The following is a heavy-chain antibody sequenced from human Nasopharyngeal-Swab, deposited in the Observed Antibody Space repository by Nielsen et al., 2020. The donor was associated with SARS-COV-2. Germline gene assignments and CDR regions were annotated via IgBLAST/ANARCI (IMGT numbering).Heavy chain of an antibody. CDR3: AGNMVLDV. CDR2: ISWNSGSI. D-gene: IGHD2-8*01. Sequence: SLKISCAASGFTFDDYAIHWVRQAPGKGLEWVSGISWNSGSIGYADSVKGRFTISRDNAKNSLYLQMNSLRAEDTALYYCAGNMVLDVWGQGTTVTVSS. J-gene: IGHJ6*02. CDR1: GFTFDDYA. V-gene: IGHV3-9*01.